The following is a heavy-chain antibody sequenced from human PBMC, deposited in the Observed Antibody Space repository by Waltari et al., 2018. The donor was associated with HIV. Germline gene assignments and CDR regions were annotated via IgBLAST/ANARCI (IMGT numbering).Heavy chain of an antibody. D-gene: IGHD2-2*01. CDR3: ARALSTTWHNLDY. Sequence: QVQLIQSGAEMKKPGASMKVSCKASEYTFTTYHIHWVRQAPGEGREWMGWINPDNGDKQDAQKFQGWVSMNRDTSINTAYMNLTRLRSEDSAVYYCARALSTTWHNLDYWGQGTLVTVSS. V-gene: IGHV1-2*04. CDR1: EYTFTTYH. CDR2: INPDNGDK. J-gene: IGHJ4*02.